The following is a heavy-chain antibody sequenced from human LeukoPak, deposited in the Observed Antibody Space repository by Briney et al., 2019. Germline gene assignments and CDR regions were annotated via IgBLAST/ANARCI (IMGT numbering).Heavy chain of an antibody. V-gene: IGHV3-9*03. CDR3: AKDLVVGISGGAFDI. D-gene: IGHD3-22*01. Sequence: PGGSLRLSCAASGFTFDDYAMHWVRQAPGKGLEWVSGISWSSGSIGYADSVKGRFTISRDNAKTSLYLQMNSLRAEDMALYYCAKDLVVGISGGAFDIWGQGTMVTVSS. J-gene: IGHJ3*02. CDR2: ISWSSGSI. CDR1: GFTFDDYA.